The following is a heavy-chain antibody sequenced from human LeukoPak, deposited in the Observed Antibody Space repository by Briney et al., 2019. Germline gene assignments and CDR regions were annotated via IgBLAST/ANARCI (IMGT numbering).Heavy chain of an antibody. D-gene: IGHD3-9*01. CDR3: ARSRYFNWLLSGPNWFDP. V-gene: IGHV1-69*06. CDR2: IIPIFGTA. CDR1: GGTFSSYA. J-gene: IGHJ5*02. Sequence: ASVKVSCKASGGTFSSYAISWVRQAPGQGLEWMGGIIPIFGTANYAQKFQGRVTITADKSTSTAYMELSSLRSEDTAVYYCARSRYFNWLLSGPNWFDPWGQGTLVTVSS.